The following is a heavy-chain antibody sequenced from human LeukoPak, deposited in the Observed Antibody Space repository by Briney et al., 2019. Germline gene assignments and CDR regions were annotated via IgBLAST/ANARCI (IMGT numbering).Heavy chain of an antibody. CDR2: IRSKAYGGTT. D-gene: IGHD3-22*01. Sequence: GGSLRLSCTASGFTFGDYAMSWFRQAPGKGLEWVGFIRSKAYGGTTEYAASVKGRFTISRDDSKSIAYLQMNSLKTEDTAVYYCTGDRTRLLFADWGQGTLVTVSS. J-gene: IGHJ4*02. CDR3: TGDRTRLLFAD. CDR1: GFTFGDYA. V-gene: IGHV3-49*03.